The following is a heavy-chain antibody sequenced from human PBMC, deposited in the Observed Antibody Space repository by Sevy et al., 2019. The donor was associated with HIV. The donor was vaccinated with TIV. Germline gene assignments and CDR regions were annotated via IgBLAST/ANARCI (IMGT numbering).Heavy chain of an antibody. CDR3: AKSMDTVTTLDY. D-gene: IGHD4-17*01. V-gene: IGHV3-30*18. CDR2: ISKDGSNK. Sequence: GGSLRLSCAASRFTFSLYGMHWVRQAPGKGLEWVALISKDGSNKYYADSVKGRFTVSRDNSNNTQYLQLDSLGPEDTAMYYCAKSMDTVTTLDYWGPGTLVTVSS. CDR1: RFTFSLYG. J-gene: IGHJ4*02.